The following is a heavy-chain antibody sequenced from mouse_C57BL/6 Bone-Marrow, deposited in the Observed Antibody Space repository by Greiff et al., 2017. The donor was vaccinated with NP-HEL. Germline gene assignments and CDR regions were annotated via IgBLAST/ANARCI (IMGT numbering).Heavy chain of an antibody. J-gene: IGHJ4*01. CDR3: ARYGSSYDYYAMDY. CDR1: GYAFTNYL. Sequence: QVQLKESGAELVRPGTSVKVSCKASGYAFTNYLIEWVKQRPGQGLEWIGVINPGSGGTNYNEKFKGKATLTADKSSSTAYMQLSSLTSEDSAVYFCARYGSSYDYYAMDYWGQGTSVTVSS. D-gene: IGHD1-1*01. CDR2: INPGSGGT. V-gene: IGHV1-54*01.